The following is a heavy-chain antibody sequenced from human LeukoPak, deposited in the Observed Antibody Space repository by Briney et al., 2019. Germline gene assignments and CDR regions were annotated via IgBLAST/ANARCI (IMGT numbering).Heavy chain of an antibody. CDR2: IYHSGST. V-gene: IGHV4-30-2*01. J-gene: IGHJ4*02. CDR3: ARGRSPYYFDY. CDR1: GGSISSGGYY. Sequence: PSETLSLTCTVSGGSISSGGYYWSWIRQPPGKGLEWIGYIYHSGSTYYNPSLKSRVTISVDTSKNQFSLKLSSVTAADTAVYYCARGRSPYYFDYWGQGTLVTVSS.